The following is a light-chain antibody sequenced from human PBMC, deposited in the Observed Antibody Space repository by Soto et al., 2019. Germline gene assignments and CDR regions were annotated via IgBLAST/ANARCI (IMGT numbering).Light chain of an antibody. CDR3: CSYAGSYTLV. CDR2: DVS. CDR1: SSDVGGYNY. Sequence: QSVLTQPRSVSGSPGQSVTISCTGTSSDVGGYNYVSWYQQHPGKAPKLMIYDVSNRPSGVPDRFSGSKSGNTASLTISGLQAEDEADYYCCSYAGSYTLVFGTGTKVTVL. J-gene: IGLJ1*01. V-gene: IGLV2-11*01.